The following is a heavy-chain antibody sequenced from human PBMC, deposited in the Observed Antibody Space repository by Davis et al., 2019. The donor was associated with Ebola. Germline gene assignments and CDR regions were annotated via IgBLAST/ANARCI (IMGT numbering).Heavy chain of an antibody. CDR1: GGSISSYY. Sequence: MPSETLSLTCTVLGGSISSYYWSWIRQLPGKGLEWIGYIYYSGSTNYNPSLKSRVTISVDTPKNQFSLKLSSVTAADTAVYYCAGDPAASSYYYGMDVWGQGTTVTVSS. CDR3: AGDPAASSYYYGMDV. D-gene: IGHD6-13*01. J-gene: IGHJ6*02. CDR2: IYYSGST. V-gene: IGHV4-59*01.